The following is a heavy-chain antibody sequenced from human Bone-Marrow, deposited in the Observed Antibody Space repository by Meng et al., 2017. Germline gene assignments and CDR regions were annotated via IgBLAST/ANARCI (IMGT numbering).Heavy chain of an antibody. Sequence: VSLGESRGGLIPSGGSLRLSCAESAFTFSTFNMRLVRQAPGKGLVWVSRINDDGSSTTYTDSVRGRFTISRDNAKNTLYLHMNSLRAEDTAVYYCARDRGDYYYFDYWGQGTLVTASS. CDR3: ARDRGDYYYFDY. CDR1: AFTFSTFN. D-gene: IGHD4-17*01. CDR2: INDDGSST. J-gene: IGHJ4*02. V-gene: IGHV3-74*01.